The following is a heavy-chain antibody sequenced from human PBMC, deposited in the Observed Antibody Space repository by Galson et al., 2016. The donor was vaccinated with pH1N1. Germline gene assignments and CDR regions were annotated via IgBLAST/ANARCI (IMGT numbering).Heavy chain of an antibody. CDR1: GYTFINYG. V-gene: IGHV1-18*01. CDR2: ISAYDGHP. Sequence: SVKVSCKASGYTFINYGIAWVRQAPGQGPEWMGWISAYDGHPDYAQNFQGRVAMTIDTSTRTANMELRSLRSDDTAVYYCARDRGVFDIWGQGTRVTVSS. CDR3: ARDRGVFDI. D-gene: IGHD3-10*01. J-gene: IGHJ3*02.